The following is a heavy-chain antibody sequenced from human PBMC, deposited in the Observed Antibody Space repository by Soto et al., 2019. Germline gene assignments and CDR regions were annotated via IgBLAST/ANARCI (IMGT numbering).Heavy chain of an antibody. D-gene: IGHD1-26*01. CDR2: IYFDGITT. J-gene: IGHJ4*02. CDR1: GFTFTTHW. V-gene: IGHV3-74*01. CDR3: ARGGAMGVDY. Sequence: EVQLVESGGGVVQPGGSLRLSCTASGFTFTTHWRPWVGQAPGKGLVWVSRIYFDGITTNYADSVKGRLTVSRDNAKNTVYLHVNTLRDEDTAVYYCARGGAMGVDYWGQGTLVTVSS.